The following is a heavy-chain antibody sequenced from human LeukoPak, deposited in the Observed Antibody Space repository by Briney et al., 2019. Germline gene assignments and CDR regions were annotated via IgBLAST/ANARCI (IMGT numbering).Heavy chain of an antibody. CDR2: INHSGST. CDR1: GGSFSGYY. CDR3: ARGLHIRSGWYSGEYYFDY. V-gene: IGHV4-34*01. D-gene: IGHD6-19*01. J-gene: IGHJ4*02. Sequence: KSSETLSLTCAVYGGSFSGYYWSWIRQPPGKGLEWIGEINHSGSTNYNPSLKSRVTISVDTSKNQFSLKLSSVTVADTAVYYCARGLHIRSGWYSGEYYFDYWGQGTLVTVSS.